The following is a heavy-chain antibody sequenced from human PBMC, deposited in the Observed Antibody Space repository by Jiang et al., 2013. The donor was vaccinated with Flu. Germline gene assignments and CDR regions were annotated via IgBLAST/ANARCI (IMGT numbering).Heavy chain of an antibody. Sequence: QLVESGSEEKKPGASVKVSCKASGYTFTSYGISWVRQAPGQGLEWLGWISTFSDNRNYAEKFQGRVTLTTETSTTTAYMELRNRRSDDTAVYFCTRDHYDRPYDWGQGTLVTVSS. J-gene: IGHJ4*02. V-gene: IGHV1-18*01. CDR1: GYTFTSYG. D-gene: IGHD3-22*01. CDR2: ISTFSDNR. CDR3: TRDHYDRPYD.